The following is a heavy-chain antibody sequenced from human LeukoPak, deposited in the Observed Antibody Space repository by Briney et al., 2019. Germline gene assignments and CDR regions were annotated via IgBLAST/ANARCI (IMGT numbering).Heavy chain of an antibody. CDR1: GGSISSYY. Sequence: SETLSLTCTVSGGSISSYYWSWIRQPAGKGLEWIGRIYTSGSTNYNPSLKSRVTISVDTSKNQFSLKLSSVTAADTAVYYCARHGPGSYQNHNWFDPWGQGTLVTVSS. D-gene: IGHD1-26*01. CDR2: IYTSGST. CDR3: ARHGPGSYQNHNWFDP. V-gene: IGHV4-4*07. J-gene: IGHJ5*02.